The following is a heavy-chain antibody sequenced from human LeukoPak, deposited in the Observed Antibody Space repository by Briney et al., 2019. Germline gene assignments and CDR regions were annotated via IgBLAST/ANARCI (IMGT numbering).Heavy chain of an antibody. Sequence: SETLSLTCTVSGGSISSYYWSWIRQPAGKGLEWIGRIYTSGSTNYNPSLKSRVTMSVDTSKNQFSLKLSSVTAADTAVYYCARSSIVVLPAALKVYYYYMYVWARGPRSPSP. D-gene: IGHD2-2*01. V-gene: IGHV4-4*07. CDR2: IYTSGST. CDR3: ARSSIVVLPAALKVYYYYMYV. CDR1: GGSISSYY. J-gene: IGHJ6*03.